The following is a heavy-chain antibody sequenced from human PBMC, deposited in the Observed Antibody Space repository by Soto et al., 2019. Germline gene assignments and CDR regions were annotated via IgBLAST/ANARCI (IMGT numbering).Heavy chain of an antibody. CDR2: INPSGGST. D-gene: IGHD4-4*01. J-gene: IGHJ4*02. Sequence: TCRYRRSVYQAPGKGLEWMGIINPSGGSTSYAQKFQGRVTMTRDTSTSTVYMELSSLRSEDTAVYYCARGPDYMNFDYLGQRSLVTGS. CDR3: ARGPDYMNFDY. V-gene: IGHV1-46*01. CDR1: TCRY.